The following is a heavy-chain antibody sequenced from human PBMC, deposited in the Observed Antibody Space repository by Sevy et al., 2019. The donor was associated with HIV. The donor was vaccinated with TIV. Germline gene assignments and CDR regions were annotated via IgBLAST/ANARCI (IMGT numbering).Heavy chain of an antibody. V-gene: IGHV3-74*01. J-gene: IGHJ4*02. CDR2: IYVDGRTA. CDR3: GRVPVAAAGTGIDY. CDR1: GFTFSSYW. D-gene: IGHD6-13*01. Sequence: GGSLRLSCAASGFTFSSYWMHWVRQAPGKGLVWLSRIYVDGRTASYADSVKGRFAISRDNAKNTLYLQMNSLRDEDTAVKYCGRVPVAAAGTGIDYWGQGTLVTVSS.